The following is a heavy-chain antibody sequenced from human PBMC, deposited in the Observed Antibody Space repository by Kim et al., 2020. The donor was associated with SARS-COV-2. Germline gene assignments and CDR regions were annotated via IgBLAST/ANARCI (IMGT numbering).Heavy chain of an antibody. Sequence: VKYDVDSVKGRFTISRDNAKISLYLQISSLRAENTAVYYCARHINWKYDYWGQGTLVTVSS. CDR3: ARHINWKYDY. CDR2: VK. J-gene: IGHJ4*02. D-gene: IGHD1-7*01. V-gene: IGHV3-7*03.